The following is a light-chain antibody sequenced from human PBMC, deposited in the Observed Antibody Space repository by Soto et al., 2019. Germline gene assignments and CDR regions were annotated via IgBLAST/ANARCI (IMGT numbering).Light chain of an antibody. Sequence: AIRMTQSPSSFSASTGDRVTITCRASQGISSYLAWYQQNPGKAPKLLIYAASTLQSGVPSRFSGSGSGTDLPLTSRCLQSEAVATYYCQQYYSYPSLGPGTKLEMK. J-gene: IGKJ2*01. V-gene: IGKV1-8*01. CDR1: QGISSY. CDR3: QQYYSYPS. CDR2: AAS.